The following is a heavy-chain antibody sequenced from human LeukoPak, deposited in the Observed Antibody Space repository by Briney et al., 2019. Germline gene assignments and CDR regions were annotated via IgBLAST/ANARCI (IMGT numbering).Heavy chain of an antibody. CDR1: GGSLTTHY. J-gene: IGHJ4*02. CDR3: ARRGAPSKFYYFDS. Sequence: PSETLSLTCTVSGGSLTTHYWAWIRKPPGKGLDWIGFVSKTGNTNYNPSLKSRATISVDTSKNTFSLKLSSVTAADTAVYFCARRGAPSKFYYFDSWGQGTLVTVSS. V-gene: IGHV4-59*08. D-gene: IGHD1-26*01. CDR2: VSKTGNT.